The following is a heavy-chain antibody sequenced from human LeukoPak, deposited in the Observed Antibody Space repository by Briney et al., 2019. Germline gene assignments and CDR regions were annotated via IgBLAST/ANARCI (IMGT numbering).Heavy chain of an antibody. CDR2: IYYSRST. Sequence: XSWIRPXPGKGLEGSGDIYYSRSTNYPPSLKSRVSISVDTSKNHFSLKLSSVTAADTAVYYCARLTYYYDSSGYLSQPFDYWGQGTLVTVSS. V-gene: IGHV4-59*08. CDR3: ARLTYYYDSSGYLSQPFDY. D-gene: IGHD3-22*01. J-gene: IGHJ4*02.